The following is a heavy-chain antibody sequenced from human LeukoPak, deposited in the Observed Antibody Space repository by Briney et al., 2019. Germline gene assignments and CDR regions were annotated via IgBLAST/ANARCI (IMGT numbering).Heavy chain of an antibody. J-gene: IGHJ4*02. CDR1: GFTFSSYS. CDR3: AREPNFDDHAFDY. CDR2: INSRSSSI. D-gene: IGHD1-14*01. Sequence: GGSLRLSCAASGFTFSSYSMNWVRQAPGKGLEWVSYINSRSSSIDYAGSVKGRFTISRDNAKNSLYLQINSLRAEDTAIYYCAREPNFDDHAFDYWGQGTLVTVSS. V-gene: IGHV3-48*01.